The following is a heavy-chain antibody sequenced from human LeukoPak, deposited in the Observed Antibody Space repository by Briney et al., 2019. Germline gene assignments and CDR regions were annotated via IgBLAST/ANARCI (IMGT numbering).Heavy chain of an antibody. CDR2: ITGSGGST. CDR1: GFTFSSYA. Sequence: PGGSLRLSCGASGFTFSSYAMSWVRQAPGKGLEWVSAITGSGGSTSYADSLKGRFTISRDNSKNTLYLQMNSLRAEDTAVYYCAKDVGPFLISSGYYPRFDYWGQGTLVTVSS. D-gene: IGHD3-22*01. CDR3: AKDVGPFLISSGYYPRFDY. J-gene: IGHJ4*02. V-gene: IGHV3-23*01.